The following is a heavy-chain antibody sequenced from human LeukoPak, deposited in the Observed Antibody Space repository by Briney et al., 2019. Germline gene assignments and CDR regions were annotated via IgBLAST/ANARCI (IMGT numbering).Heavy chain of an antibody. CDR1: GFTFTSSA. Sequence: ASVKVSCKAPGFTFTSSAMQWVRQARGQRLEWIGWIVVGSGNTNYAQKFQERVTITRDMSTSTAYMELSGLRSEDTAVYYCAAGSGAIDYWGQGTLVTVSS. V-gene: IGHV1-58*02. CDR3: AAGSGAIDY. D-gene: IGHD3-10*01. CDR2: IVVGSGNT. J-gene: IGHJ4*02.